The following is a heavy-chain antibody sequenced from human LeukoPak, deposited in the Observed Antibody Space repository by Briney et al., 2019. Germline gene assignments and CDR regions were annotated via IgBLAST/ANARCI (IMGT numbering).Heavy chain of an antibody. CDR2: MNPNSGNT. J-gene: IGHJ4*02. CDR3: AIGRWVRGVNPTPFEY. V-gene: IGHV1-8*03. CDR1: GYTFTSYD. Sequence: ASVKVSCKASGYTFTSYDINWVRQATGQGLEWMGRMNPNSGNTGYAQKFQGRVTITRNTSISTAYMELSSLRSEDTAVYYCAIGRWVRGVNPTPFEYWGQGTLVTVSS. D-gene: IGHD3-10*01.